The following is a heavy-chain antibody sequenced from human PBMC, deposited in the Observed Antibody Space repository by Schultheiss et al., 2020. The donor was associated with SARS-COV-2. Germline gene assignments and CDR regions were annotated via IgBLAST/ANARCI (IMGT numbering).Heavy chain of an antibody. D-gene: IGHD2-15*01. CDR1: GASITAYS. J-gene: IGHJ2*01. CDR2: IYSSGNT. V-gene: IGHV4-59*01. CDR3: ARDTFCTGGSCFDWYFDV. Sequence: SETLSLTCTVSGASITAYSWSWIRQPPGKRLEWIGYIYSSGNTNYNPSLKSRVTMSVDTSKSQFSLKLTSVTAADTALYYCARDTFCTGGSCFDWYFDVWGRGTLVTVAS.